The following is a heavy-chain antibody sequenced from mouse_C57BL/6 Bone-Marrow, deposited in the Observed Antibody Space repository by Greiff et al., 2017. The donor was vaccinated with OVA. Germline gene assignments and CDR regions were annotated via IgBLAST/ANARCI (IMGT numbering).Heavy chain of an antibody. D-gene: IGHD5-1*01. J-gene: IGHJ4*01. CDR1: GFTFSSYA. CDR2: ISDGGSYT. CDR3: ARDAYPGMDY. Sequence: EVKFVESGGGLVKPGGSLKLSCAASGFTFSSYAMSWVRQTPEKRLEWVATISDGGSYTYYTDNVKGRFTIARDTAKNNLYLQMSHLKSEDTAMYYGARDAYPGMDYWGQGTSVTVSA. V-gene: IGHV5-4*01.